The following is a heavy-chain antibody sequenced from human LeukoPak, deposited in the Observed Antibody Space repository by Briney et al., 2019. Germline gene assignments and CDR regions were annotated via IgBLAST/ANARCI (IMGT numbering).Heavy chain of an antibody. CDR2: TYYRSKWYN. Sequence: SQTLSLTSAISGDSFSSNSAAWNWVRQSPSRGLEWLGRTYYRSKWYNGYAVSVKSRITIKPDTSKNQFSLQLNSVTPEDTAVYCCARTFPIITYFFDYWGQETLVTVSS. CDR3: ARTFPIITYFFDY. V-gene: IGHV6-1*01. J-gene: IGHJ4*02. CDR1: GDSFSSNSAA. D-gene: IGHD3-22*01.